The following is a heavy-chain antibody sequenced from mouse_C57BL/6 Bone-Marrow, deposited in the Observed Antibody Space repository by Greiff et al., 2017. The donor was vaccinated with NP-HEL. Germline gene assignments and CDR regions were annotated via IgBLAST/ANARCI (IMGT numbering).Heavy chain of an antibody. Sequence: QVQLQQPGAELVQPGASVKLSCTASGYTFTSYWMHWVKQRPGQGLEWIGMIHPSSGSANYNEKFKSKATMTVDKSSSTAYMLLSSLTSEASAVYYCARPLYCGSQAWFAYWGQGTLVTVSA. CDR1: GYTFTSYW. CDR3: ARPLYCGSQAWFAY. D-gene: IGHD1-1*01. CDR2: IHPSSGSA. V-gene: IGHV1-64*01. J-gene: IGHJ3*01.